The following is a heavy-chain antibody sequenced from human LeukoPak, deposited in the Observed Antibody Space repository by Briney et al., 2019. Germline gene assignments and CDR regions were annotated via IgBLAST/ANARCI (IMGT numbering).Heavy chain of an antibody. V-gene: IGHV1-8*01. CDR3: ARGPQWRGDSYYMDV. CDR2: MNPNSGNK. J-gene: IGHJ6*03. D-gene: IGHD6-19*01. Sequence: ASVKVSCKASGYTFTNFDINWVRQATGQGLEWMGWMNPNSGNKGYAQKFQGRVTMTMNTYITTAYMELSSLRSEDTAVYYCARGPQWRGDSYYMDVWGRGTTVTVSS. CDR1: GYTFTNFD.